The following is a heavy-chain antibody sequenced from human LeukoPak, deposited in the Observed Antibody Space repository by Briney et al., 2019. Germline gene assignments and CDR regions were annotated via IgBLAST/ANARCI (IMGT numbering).Heavy chain of an antibody. V-gene: IGHV3-9*01. CDR3: AKDTGVGYSYGNYFDY. Sequence: PGGSPRLSCAASGFTFDDYAMHWVRQAPGKGLEWVSGISWNSGSIGYADSLKGRFTISRDNAKNSLYLQMNSLRAEDTALYYCAKDTGVGYSYGNYFDYWGQGTLVTVSS. J-gene: IGHJ4*02. D-gene: IGHD5-18*01. CDR1: GFTFDDYA. CDR2: ISWNSGSI.